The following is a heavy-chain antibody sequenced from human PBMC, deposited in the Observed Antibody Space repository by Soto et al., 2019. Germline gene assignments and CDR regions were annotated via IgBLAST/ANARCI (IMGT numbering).Heavy chain of an antibody. D-gene: IGHD1-26*01. V-gene: IGHV3-33*01. J-gene: IGHJ6*02. CDR3: ARDHKVTVGAYYYYYGMDV. CDR1: GFTFSSYG. Sequence: GGSLRLSCAASGFTFSSYGMHWVRQAPGKGLEWVAVIWYDGSNKYYADSVKGRFTISRDNSKNTLYLQMNSLRAEDTAVYYCARDHKVTVGAYYYYYGMDVWGQGTTVTVSS. CDR2: IWYDGSNK.